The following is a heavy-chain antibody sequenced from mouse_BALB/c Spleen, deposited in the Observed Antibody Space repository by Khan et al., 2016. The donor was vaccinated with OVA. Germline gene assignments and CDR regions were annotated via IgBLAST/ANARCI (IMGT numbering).Heavy chain of an antibody. CDR2: ISYSGST. Sequence: QLEESGPGLVKPSQSLSLTCTVTDYSITSDYAWNWIRQFPGNKLEWMGYISYSGSTSYNPSLKSRISITRDTSKNQFFLQLNSVTTEDTATYYCARSIMANWGQGTTLTVSS. V-gene: IGHV3-2*02. CDR1: DYSITSDYA. CDR3: ARSIMAN. J-gene: IGHJ2*01.